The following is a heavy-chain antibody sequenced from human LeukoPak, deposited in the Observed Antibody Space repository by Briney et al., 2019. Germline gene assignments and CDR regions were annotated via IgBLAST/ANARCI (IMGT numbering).Heavy chain of an antibody. D-gene: IGHD2-15*01. CDR3: ARRAKYCSGGSCYPRSGYYFDY. CDR2: INHSGIT. CDR1: GGSFSGYY. Sequence: SETLSLTCAVYGGSFSGYYWSWIRQPPGKGLEWIGEINHSGITNYNPSLKSRVTISVDTSKNQFSLKLSSVTAADTAVYYCARRAKYCSGGSCYPRSGYYFDYWGQGTLVTVSS. J-gene: IGHJ4*02. V-gene: IGHV4-34*01.